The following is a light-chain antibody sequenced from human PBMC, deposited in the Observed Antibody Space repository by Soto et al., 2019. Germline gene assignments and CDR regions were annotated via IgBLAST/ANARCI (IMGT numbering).Light chain of an antibody. CDR3: GSWDSSMSAYV. V-gene: IGLV1-51*01. Sequence: QSVLTQPPSVSAAPGQKVTTSCSGSSSNIGGNSVSWYQQLPGTAPKLLIYDDNKRPSAIPDRFSGSKSGTSATLRITGFQTGDEADYYCGSWDSSMSAYVLGTGTKVTVL. J-gene: IGLJ1*01. CDR1: SSNIGGNS. CDR2: DDN.